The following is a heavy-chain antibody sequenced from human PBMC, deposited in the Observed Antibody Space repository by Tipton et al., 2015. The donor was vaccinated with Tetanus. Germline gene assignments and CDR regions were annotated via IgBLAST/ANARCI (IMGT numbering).Heavy chain of an antibody. CDR1: GGSFSGYY. V-gene: IGHV4-34*01. CDR2: INHSGST. D-gene: IGHD2-2*01. J-gene: IGHJ6*02. CDR3: ARGRGPDYYYYGMDV. Sequence: TLSLTCAVYGGSFSGYYWSWIRQPPGKGLEWIGEINHSGSTNYNPSLKSRITISVDTSKTQFSLKLSTVTAADTAVYYSARGRGPDYYYYGMDVWGQGTTVTVSS.